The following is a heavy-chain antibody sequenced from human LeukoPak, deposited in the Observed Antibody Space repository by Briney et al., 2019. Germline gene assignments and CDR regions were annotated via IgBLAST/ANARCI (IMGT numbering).Heavy chain of an antibody. CDR1: GFTFSNYG. D-gene: IGHD3-10*01. CDR3: AREMSGLTMVRGAPDY. J-gene: IGHJ4*02. CDR2: IWYDGSNK. V-gene: IGHV3-33*01. Sequence: GGSQRLSCAASGFTFSNYGMHWVRQAPGKGLEWVAVIWYDGSNKYYADSVKGRFTISRDNSKNTLYLQMNSLRAEDTAVYYCAREMSGLTMVRGAPDYWGQGTLVTVSS.